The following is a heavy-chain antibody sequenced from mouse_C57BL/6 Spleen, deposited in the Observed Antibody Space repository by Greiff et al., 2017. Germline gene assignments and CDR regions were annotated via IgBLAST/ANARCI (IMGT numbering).Heavy chain of an antibody. Sequence: QVQLQQPGAELVKPGASVKLSCKASGYTFTSYWMHWVKQRPGQGLEWIGMIHPNSGSTTYNEKFKSKDTLTVDKSSSTAYMQLSSLTSEDSAVYYWARSYYDYESYYYAMDYWGQGTSVTVSS. CDR1: GYTFTSYW. J-gene: IGHJ4*01. CDR2: IHPNSGST. V-gene: IGHV1-64*01. CDR3: ARSYYDYESYYYAMDY. D-gene: IGHD2-4*01.